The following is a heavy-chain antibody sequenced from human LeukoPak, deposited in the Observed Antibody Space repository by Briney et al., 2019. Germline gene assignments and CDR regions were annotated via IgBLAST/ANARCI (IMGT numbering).Heavy chain of an antibody. CDR3: ARGGRVGATDY. CDR1: GFTFSDYY. V-gene: IGHV3-11*06. J-gene: IGHJ4*02. CDR2: ISSNSRYT. D-gene: IGHD1-26*01. Sequence: GGSLRLSCAASGFTFSDYYMSWIRQAPGKGLEWVSYISSNSRYTNYADSVKGRFTISRDNAENSLYLQMNRLRAEDTAVYYCARGGRVGATDYWGQGTLVTVSS.